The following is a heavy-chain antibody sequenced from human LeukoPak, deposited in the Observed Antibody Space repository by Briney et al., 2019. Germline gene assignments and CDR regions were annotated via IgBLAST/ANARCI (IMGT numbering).Heavy chain of an antibody. Sequence: GGSLRLSCAASGFIFDDYGMNGVRQAPGKGLEWVSGINWNGASSTYADSVKGRFTISRDNAKNSLYLQMNSLRVEDTALYYCAREGTEGLFYYMDVWGKGTTVTASS. V-gene: IGHV3-20*04. D-gene: IGHD3-10*01. CDR3: AREGTEGLFYYMDV. J-gene: IGHJ6*03. CDR2: INWNGASS. CDR1: GFIFDDYG.